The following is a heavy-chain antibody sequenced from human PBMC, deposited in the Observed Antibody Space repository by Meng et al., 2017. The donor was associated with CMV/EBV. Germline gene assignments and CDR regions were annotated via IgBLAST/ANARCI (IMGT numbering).Heavy chain of an antibody. D-gene: IGHD2-2*02. CDR3: AREIVVVPAAIDNWFDP. V-gene: IGHV4-4*07. CDR1: GGAISSYY. CDR2: IYTSGST. J-gene: IGHJ5*02. Sequence: QVQLQALGPGLVKPSVSLSLTCTVSGGAISSYYWSWIRQPAGKGLEWIGRIYTSGSTNYNPSLKSRVTMSVDTSKNQFSLKLSSVTAADTAVYYCAREIVVVPAAIDNWFDPWGQGTLVTVSS.